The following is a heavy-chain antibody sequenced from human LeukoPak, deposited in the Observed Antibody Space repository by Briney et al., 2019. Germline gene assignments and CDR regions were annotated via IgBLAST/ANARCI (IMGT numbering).Heavy chain of an antibody. J-gene: IGHJ4*02. D-gene: IGHD1-14*01. CDR1: GDSISSSSYY. CDR2: GYYSGNT. V-gene: IGHV4-39*07. Sequence: SETLSLTCTVSGDSISSSSYYWGWIRRPPGKGLEWIGSGYYSGNTYYNPSLKSRVTISVDTSKNQFSLKLSSVTAADTAVYYCARATTRPPFFDYWGQGTLVTVSS. CDR3: ARATTRPPFFDY.